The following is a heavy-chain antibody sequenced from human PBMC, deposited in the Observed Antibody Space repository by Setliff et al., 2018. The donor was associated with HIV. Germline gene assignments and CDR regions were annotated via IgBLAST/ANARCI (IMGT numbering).Heavy chain of an antibody. CDR3: ATSYNFWNDAPDS. J-gene: IGHJ4*02. D-gene: IGHD3-3*01. V-gene: IGHV4-34*01. CDR2: INPVGRSA. Sequence: SETLSLTCAVYGGSISGYYWSWIRQPPGKGLEWIGEINPVGRSANYNPSLRGRVTISVDTSKNQLSLTLISMTAADTAVYYCATSYNFWNDAPDSWGQGTLVTVSS. CDR1: GGSISGYY.